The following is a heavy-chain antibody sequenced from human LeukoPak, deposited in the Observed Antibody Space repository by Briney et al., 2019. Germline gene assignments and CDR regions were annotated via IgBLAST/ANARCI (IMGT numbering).Heavy chain of an antibody. CDR1: GFTFSSYA. J-gene: IGHJ4*02. D-gene: IGHD2-2*01. V-gene: IGHV3-23*01. CDR2: ISGSGGST. CDR3: AKSDIVVVPAATIDY. Sequence: PGGSLRLSCAASGFTFSSYAMSWVRQAPGKGLEWVSAISGSGGSTYYADSVKGRFTISRDNSKNTLYLQMDSLRAEDTAVYYCAKSDIVVVPAATIDYWGQETLVTVSS.